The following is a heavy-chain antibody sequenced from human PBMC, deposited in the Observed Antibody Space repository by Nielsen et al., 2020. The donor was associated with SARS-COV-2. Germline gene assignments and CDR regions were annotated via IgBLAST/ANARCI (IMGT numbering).Heavy chain of an antibody. J-gene: IGHJ4*02. CDR2: IWYDGSNK. D-gene: IGHD3-22*01. CDR3: ARGGPDSSGYSYFDY. CDR1: GFTFSSYG. Sequence: GGSLRLSCAASGFTFSSYGMHWVRQAPGKGLEWVAVIWYDGSNKYYADSVKGRFTISRDNSKNTLYLQMNSLRAEDTAVYYCARGGPDSSGYSYFDYWGQGTLVTVSS. V-gene: IGHV3-33*01.